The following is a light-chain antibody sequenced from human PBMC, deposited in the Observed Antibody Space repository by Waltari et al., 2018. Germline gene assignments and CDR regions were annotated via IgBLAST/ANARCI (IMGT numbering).Light chain of an antibody. J-gene: IGKJ1*01. V-gene: IGKV3-15*01. CDR2: GAS. CDR3: QQYKDWPRT. Sequence: EIMMTQSPAILSVSPGEGATFSCRASQSISVNLVWYQQKPGQAPRILIYGASTRATGVPARFSGSGSGTEFTLTINSLQSEDFAVYYCQQYKDWPRTFGQGTKVEIK. CDR1: QSISVN.